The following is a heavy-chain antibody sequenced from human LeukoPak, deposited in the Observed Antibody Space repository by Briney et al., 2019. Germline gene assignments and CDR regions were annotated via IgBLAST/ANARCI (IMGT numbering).Heavy chain of an antibody. D-gene: IGHD2-15*01. CDR1: GGTFSSYT. Sequence: SVKVSCKASGGTFSSYTISWVRQAPGQGLEWMGRIIPILGIANYAQKFRGRVTITADKSTSTAYMELSSLRSEDTAVYYCARDRDCSGGSCFLNWFDPWGQGTLVTVSS. V-gene: IGHV1-69*04. CDR2: IIPILGIA. J-gene: IGHJ5*02. CDR3: ARDRDCSGGSCFLNWFDP.